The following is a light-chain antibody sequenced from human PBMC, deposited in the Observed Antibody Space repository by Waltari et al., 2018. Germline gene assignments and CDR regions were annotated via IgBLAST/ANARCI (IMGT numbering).Light chain of an antibody. Sequence: ERVMTQSPATLSVSPGERATPTCRASQSVSSNLAWYQQKPGQAPRLLIYGASTRATGVPARFSGSGSVTDFTLTISSLQSEDFAVYYCQQYDNWPRTFGQGTKVEI. CDR2: GAS. CDR1: QSVSSN. CDR3: QQYDNWPRT. J-gene: IGKJ1*01. V-gene: IGKV3-15*01.